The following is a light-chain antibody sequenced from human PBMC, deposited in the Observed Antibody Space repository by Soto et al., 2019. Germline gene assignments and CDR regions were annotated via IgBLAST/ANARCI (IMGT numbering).Light chain of an antibody. CDR2: DVS. CDR3: SSYTSSSTHV. J-gene: IGLJ1*01. V-gene: IGLV2-14*03. Sequence: QSALTQPASVSGSPGQSITISCTGTSSDVGAYTFVSWYQQHPDKVPKLLIFDVSRRPSGVSDRFSGSKSGNTASLTISGLQPEDEADYYCSSYTSSSTHVFGSGTKLTVL. CDR1: SSDVGAYTF.